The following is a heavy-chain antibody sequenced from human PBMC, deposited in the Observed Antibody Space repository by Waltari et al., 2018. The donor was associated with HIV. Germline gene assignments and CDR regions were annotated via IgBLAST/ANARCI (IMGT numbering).Heavy chain of an antibody. Sequence: QVQLQESGPGLVKPSQALSLTCPVAGVPLINGSNYCHWTRPPAGKGLEWIGRIYSSENTNYNPSLKIRVTISVDTSKNQFSLKLSSVTAADTAVYYCARGRFEGYILYYYYGMDVWGQGTTVSVSS. CDR3: ARGRFEGYILYYYYGMDV. J-gene: IGHJ6*02. D-gene: IGHD5-12*01. CDR2: IYSSENT. V-gene: IGHV4-61*02. CDR1: GVPLINGSNY.